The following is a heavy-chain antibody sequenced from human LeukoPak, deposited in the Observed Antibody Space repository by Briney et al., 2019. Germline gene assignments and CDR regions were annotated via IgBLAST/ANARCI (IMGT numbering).Heavy chain of an antibody. D-gene: IGHD3-22*01. J-gene: IGHJ4*02. V-gene: IGHV4-4*07. CDR1: GGSISSYY. CDR3: ARVLNYYDSSGYYYYFDY. Sequence: PSETLSLTCTVSGGSISSYYWSWIRQPAGKGLEWIGRIYTSGGTNYNPSLKSRVTMSVDTSKNQFSLKLSSVTAADTAVYYCARVLNYYDSSGYYYYFDYWGQGTLVTVSS. CDR2: IYTSGGT.